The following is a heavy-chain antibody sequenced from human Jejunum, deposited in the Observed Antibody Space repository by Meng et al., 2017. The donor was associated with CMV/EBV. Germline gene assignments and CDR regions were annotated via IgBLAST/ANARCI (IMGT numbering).Heavy chain of an antibody. CDR2: IHDTGST. J-gene: IGHJ4*02. CDR3: ARGSIFVSFDS. CDR1: GGSIGSGDYY. Sequence: VQLQESGPGLGKPSQTLALTCSVSGGSIGSGDYYWSWIRQPPGKGLEWIGYIHDTGSTYYNPSLKSRVDISLGTSRNHFSLTLSSVTAEDTAVYFCARGSIFVSFDSWGQGTLVTVSS. D-gene: IGHD3-3*01. V-gene: IGHV4-30-4*08.